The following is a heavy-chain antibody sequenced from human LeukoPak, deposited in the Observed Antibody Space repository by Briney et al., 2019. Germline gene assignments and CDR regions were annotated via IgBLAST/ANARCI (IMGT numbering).Heavy chain of an antibody. Sequence: RGSLRLSCAASGLSISGYWMHWVRHAAGEGLVWVSRMNSGGTTINYADSVKGRFTISRDNVDNTLHLQMNRLRVEDTAVYYCIREVQVRASASLGLWGQGTLVTVSS. J-gene: IGHJ4*01. CDR2: MNSGGTTI. CDR1: GLSISGYW. D-gene: IGHD3-16*01. CDR3: IREVQVRASASLGL. V-gene: IGHV3-74*01.